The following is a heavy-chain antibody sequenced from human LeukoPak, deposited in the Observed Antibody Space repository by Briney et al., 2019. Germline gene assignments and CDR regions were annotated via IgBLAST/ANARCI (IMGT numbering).Heavy chain of an antibody. CDR2: IIPIFGTA. Sequence: ASVKVSCKASGGTFSSYAISWVRQAPGQGLEWMGGIIPIFGTANYAQKFQGRVTITADKSTSTAYMELSSLRSEDTAVYYCASIGRHYYDSSGYSEFDYWGQGTLVTASS. V-gene: IGHV1-69*06. J-gene: IGHJ4*02. CDR3: ASIGRHYYDSSGYSEFDY. CDR1: GGTFSSYA. D-gene: IGHD3-22*01.